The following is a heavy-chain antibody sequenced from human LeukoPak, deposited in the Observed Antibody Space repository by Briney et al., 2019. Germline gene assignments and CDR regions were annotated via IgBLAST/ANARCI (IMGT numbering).Heavy chain of an antibody. V-gene: IGHV4-4*07. CDR2: IYSSGST. CDR3: ARKDGDY. CDR1: GASTSAFH. J-gene: IGHJ4*02. Sequence: SETLSLTCTVSGASTSAFHWTWFRQPAGKGLEWIGLIYSSGSTLFNPSLKSRVAMSVDLTKNQLSLKLTSVTAADTAMYYCARKDGDYWGRGTLVTVSS.